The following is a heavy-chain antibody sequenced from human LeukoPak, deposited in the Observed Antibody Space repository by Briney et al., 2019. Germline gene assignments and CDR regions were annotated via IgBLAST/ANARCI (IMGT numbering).Heavy chain of an antibody. V-gene: IGHV3-15*01. J-gene: IGHJ4*02. Sequence: GGSLRLSCAASGFTFSNAWMSWVRQAPGKGLEWVGRIKSKTDGGTTDYAAPVKGRFTISRDDSKNTLYLQMNSLKTEDTAVYYCTTRIQLRQKTRKSDYWGQGTLVTVSS. CDR2: IKSKTDGGTT. CDR3: TTRIQLRQKTRKSDY. CDR1: GFTFSNAW. D-gene: IGHD5-18*01.